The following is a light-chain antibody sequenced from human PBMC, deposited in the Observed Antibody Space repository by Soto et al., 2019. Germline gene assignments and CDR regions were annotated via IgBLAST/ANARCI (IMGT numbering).Light chain of an antibody. Sequence: QSALTQPPSASGSPGQSVTISCTGTSSDVGGYNYVSWYHQHPGKAPKLMIYEVTKRPSGVPDRFSGSKSGNTASLTVSGLQAEDEADYYCSSYAGSNNYVFGTGTKVTV. V-gene: IGLV2-8*01. CDR3: SSYAGSNNYV. CDR2: EVT. CDR1: SSDVGGYNY. J-gene: IGLJ1*01.